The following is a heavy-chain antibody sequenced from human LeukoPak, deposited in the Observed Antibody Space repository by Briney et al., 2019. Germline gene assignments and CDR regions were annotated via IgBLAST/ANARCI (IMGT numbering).Heavy chain of an antibody. CDR1: GFTFDDYA. J-gene: IGHJ3*02. CDR2: ISWNSGSI. V-gene: IGHV3-9*03. Sequence: GGSLRLYCAASGFTFDDYAMHWVRQAPGKGLEWVSGISWNSGSIGYADSVKGRFTISRDNAKNSLYLQMNSLRAEDMALYYCARMDCGGDCYDAFDIWGQGTMVTVSS. D-gene: IGHD2-21*01. CDR3: ARMDCGGDCYDAFDI.